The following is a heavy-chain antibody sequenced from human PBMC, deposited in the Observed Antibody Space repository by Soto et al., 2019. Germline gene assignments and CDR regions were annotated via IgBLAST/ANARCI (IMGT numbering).Heavy chain of an antibody. Sequence: PAECLKRSCKGFGYSVTSDRTARMRQIPWKGLEWMGIIYPGDSDTRYSPSFQGQVTISADKSISTAYLQWSSLKASDTAMYYCASLWGYGDYRDRMDLWGRGT. CDR3: ASLWGYGDYRDRMDL. CDR2: IYPGDSDT. V-gene: IGHV5-51*01. J-gene: IGHJ6*02. CDR1: GYSVTSDR. D-gene: IGHD4-17*01.